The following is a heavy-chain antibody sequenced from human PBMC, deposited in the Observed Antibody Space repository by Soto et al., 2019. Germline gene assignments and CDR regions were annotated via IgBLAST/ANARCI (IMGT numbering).Heavy chain of an antibody. V-gene: IGHV5-51*01. D-gene: IGHD6-25*01. CDR1: GYSFTSYW. Sequence: PGESLKISCQGSGYSFTSYWIGWVRQVPGKGLEWMGIIYPGDSDTRYSPSFQGQVTISADKSISTAYLQWSSLKASDTAMYYCASPGSRYYYGLDVWGQGTTVTVSS. CDR3: ASPGSRYYYGLDV. CDR2: IYPGDSDT. J-gene: IGHJ6*02.